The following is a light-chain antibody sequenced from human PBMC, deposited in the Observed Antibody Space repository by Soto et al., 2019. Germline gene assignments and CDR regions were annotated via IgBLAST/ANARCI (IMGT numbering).Light chain of an antibody. CDR1: QSISSY. Sequence: DLPMTQSPSSLSASVGDRVTITCRASQSISSYLNCYQQKPGKAPKLLIYAASSLQSGVPSRFSGSGPVTDFTLTISSLQPEDFATYYCQQSYSTPPYTFGQGTKLEIK. J-gene: IGKJ2*01. V-gene: IGKV1-39*01. CDR3: QQSYSTPPYT. CDR2: AAS.